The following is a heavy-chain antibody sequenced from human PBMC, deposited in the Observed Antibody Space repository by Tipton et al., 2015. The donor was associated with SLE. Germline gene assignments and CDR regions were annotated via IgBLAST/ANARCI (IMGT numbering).Heavy chain of an antibody. CDR1: GASISSSSYF. J-gene: IGHJ3*02. CDR2: IYSGGST. V-gene: IGHV3-53*04. D-gene: IGHD2-21*01. CDR3: ARGNWHRAAFDI. Sequence: LSLTCTVSGASISSSSYFWGWIRQSPGKGLEWVSVIYSGGSTYYADSVKGRFTISRHNSKNTLYLQMNSLRAEDTAVYYCARGNWHRAAFDIWGQGTMVTVSS.